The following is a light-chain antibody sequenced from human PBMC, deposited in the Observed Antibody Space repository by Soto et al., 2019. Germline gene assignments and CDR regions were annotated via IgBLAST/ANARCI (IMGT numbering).Light chain of an antibody. V-gene: IGKV3-20*01. CDR3: QQYAGSPTT. CDR1: QSVSSS. J-gene: IGKJ5*01. CDR2: DAS. Sequence: EIVLTQSPGTLSLSPGERATLSCRASQSVSSSLAWYQQKPGLAPRLLIFDASGRASGVPDRFIGGGPETDFTLTIRRLEPEDFALYFCQQYAGSPTTFGQGTRLEIK.